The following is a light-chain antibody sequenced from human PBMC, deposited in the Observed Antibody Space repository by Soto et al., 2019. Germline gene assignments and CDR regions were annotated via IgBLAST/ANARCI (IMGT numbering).Light chain of an antibody. Sequence: EIVLTQSPGTLSLSPGERATLSCRASQSVTSSYLAWYQQKPGQAPRLVMYGASIRTSGIPDRFSGSGSGTDFTLTISRLEPEDFALYYCQQRSNWPITFGQGTRLEIK. V-gene: IGKV3D-20*02. CDR3: QQRSNWPIT. CDR2: GAS. CDR1: QSVTSSY. J-gene: IGKJ5*01.